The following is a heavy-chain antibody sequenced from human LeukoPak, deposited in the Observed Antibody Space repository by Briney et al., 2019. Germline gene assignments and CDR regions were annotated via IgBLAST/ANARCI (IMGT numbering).Heavy chain of an antibody. J-gene: IGHJ5*02. CDR3: ARDWGSNWFDP. Sequence: ASVKVSCKASGYTFTGYYMHWVRQALRQGLEWMGWINPNSGGTNYAQKFQGRVTMTRDTSISTAYMELSRLRSDDTAVYYCARDWGSNWFDPWGQGTLVTVSS. V-gene: IGHV1-2*02. D-gene: IGHD3-16*01. CDR1: GYTFTGYY. CDR2: INPNSGGT.